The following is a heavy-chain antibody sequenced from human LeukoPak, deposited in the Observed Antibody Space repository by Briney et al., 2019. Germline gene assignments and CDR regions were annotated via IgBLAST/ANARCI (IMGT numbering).Heavy chain of an antibody. Sequence: GESLKISCKGSGSSFTNYWISWVRQMPGKGLEWMGRIDPSDSYTNYSPSFQGHVTISADKSITTAYLHWSSLKASDTAMYYCARHRYGSGSSYDYWAQGTLVTVSS. CDR2: IDPSDSYT. J-gene: IGHJ4*02. CDR1: GSSFTNYW. D-gene: IGHD3-10*01. CDR3: ARHRYGSGSSYDY. V-gene: IGHV5-10-1*01.